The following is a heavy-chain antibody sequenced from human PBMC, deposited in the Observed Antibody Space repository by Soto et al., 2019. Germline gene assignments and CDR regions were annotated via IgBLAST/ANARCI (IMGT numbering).Heavy chain of an antibody. J-gene: IGHJ4*02. Sequence: EVQLVESGGGLVQPGGSLRLSCAASGFTFSSYWMHWVRQAPGKGLVWVSRINSDGSSTSYADSVKGRFTISRDNANNTLYLQMNSLRAEDTAVYYCARAGYYDFWSGYYFHYFDSWGQGTLVTVSS. V-gene: IGHV3-74*01. CDR3: ARAGYYDFWSGYYFHYFDS. CDR2: INSDGSST. D-gene: IGHD3-3*01. CDR1: GFTFSSYW.